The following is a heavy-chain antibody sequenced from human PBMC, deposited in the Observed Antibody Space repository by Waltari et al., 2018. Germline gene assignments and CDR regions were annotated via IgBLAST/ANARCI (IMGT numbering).Heavy chain of an antibody. V-gene: IGHV1-69*05. Sequence: QVQLVQSGAEVKKPGSSVKVSCKASGGTFSSYAISWVRQAPGPGLEWMGGIIPIFGTANYAQKFQGRVTITTDESTSTAYMELSSLRSEDTAVYYCARENTYGDYLDSYYYYGMDVWGQGTTVTVSS. D-gene: IGHD4-17*01. J-gene: IGHJ6*02. CDR3: ARENTYGDYLDSYYYYGMDV. CDR2: IIPIFGTA. CDR1: GGTFSSYA.